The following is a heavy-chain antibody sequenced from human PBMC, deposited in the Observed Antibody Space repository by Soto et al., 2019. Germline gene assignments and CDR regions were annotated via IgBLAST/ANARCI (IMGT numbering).Heavy chain of an antibody. CDR1: GGSISSGGYY. D-gene: IGHD1-26*01. CDR2: IFYSGST. V-gene: IGHV4-31*03. J-gene: IGHJ4*01. CDR3: ARNRDSYHQYSFDY. Sequence: QVQLQESGPGLVKPSQTLSLTCTVSGGSISSGGYYWSWIRQHPGEGLEWIGYIFYSGSTYYTPSLKSRVAISVDTSKNYLSVKLSSGPAADTAIYYWARNRDSYHQYSFDYWGQGTLVSVSS.